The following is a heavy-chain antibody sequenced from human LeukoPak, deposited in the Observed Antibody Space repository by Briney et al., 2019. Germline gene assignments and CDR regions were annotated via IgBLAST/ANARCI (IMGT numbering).Heavy chain of an antibody. CDR1: GFTFSNYA. Sequence: PGGSLRLSCAASGFTFSNYAMHWVRRARGKGREGDLGISGSGTCTPHGDSVQARFPISRDISKNRVYVQINRLRAEDRTVYYCAKDGLSGSGSYSWGHRYVWGKGTTVTVSS. CDR2: ISGSGTCT. D-gene: IGHD3-10*01. CDR3: AKDGLSGSGSYSWGHRYV. V-gene: IGHV3-23*01. J-gene: IGHJ6*01.